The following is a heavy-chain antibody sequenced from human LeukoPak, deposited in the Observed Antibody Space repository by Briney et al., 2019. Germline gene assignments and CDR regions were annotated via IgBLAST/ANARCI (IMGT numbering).Heavy chain of an antibody. J-gene: IGHJ4*02. CDR3: ARGTDSGSYDGYFDY. D-gene: IGHD1-26*01. Sequence: PSETLSLTCAVSGGSISSGPYSWSWIRQPPGKGLEWIGYIYHSGSTYYNPSLKSRVTISVDRSKNQFSLKLTSLTAADTAVFYCARGTDSGSYDGYFDYWGQGTLVTVAP. V-gene: IGHV4-30-2*01. CDR1: GGSISSGPYS. CDR2: IYHSGST.